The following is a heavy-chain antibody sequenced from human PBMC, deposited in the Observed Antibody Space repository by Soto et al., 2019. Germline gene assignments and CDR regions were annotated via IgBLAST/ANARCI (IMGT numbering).Heavy chain of an antibody. CDR3: ARSYYYDSSSYYYTNDFAFDY. D-gene: IGHD3-22*01. V-gene: IGHV4-31*03. CDR2: IFYSGST. J-gene: IGHJ4*02. CDR1: GGSISSGGYY. Sequence: SETLSLTCTVSGGSISSGGYYWNWIRQHPGKGLEWIGYIFYSGSTYYNPSLKSRVTISVDTSKNQFSLKLSSVTAADTAVYYCARSYYYDSSSYYYTNDFAFDYWGQGTLVTVSS.